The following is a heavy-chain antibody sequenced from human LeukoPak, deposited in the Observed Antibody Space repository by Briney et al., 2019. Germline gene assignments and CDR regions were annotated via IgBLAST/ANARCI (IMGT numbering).Heavy chain of an antibody. J-gene: IGHJ4*02. CDR3: AKDPHSSGWYFTAFDY. V-gene: IGHV3-23*01. Sequence: GGSLRLSCAASGFTFSSYAMSWVRQAPGKGLEWVAAISFSVGSTYYADSVKGRFTISRDNSKNTLYLQVNSLRAEDTAVYYCAKDPHSSGWYFTAFDYWDQGTLVTVSS. CDR2: ISFSVGST. D-gene: IGHD6-19*01. CDR1: GFTFSSYA.